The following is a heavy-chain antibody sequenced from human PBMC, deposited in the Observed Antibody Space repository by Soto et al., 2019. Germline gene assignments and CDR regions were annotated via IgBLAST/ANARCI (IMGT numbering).Heavy chain of an antibody. D-gene: IGHD4-4*01. Sequence: QVQLVESGGGVVQPGRSLRLSCAASGFTFRNYGMHWVRQAPGKGLVWVTVISYDGSHKYYADSVKGRFTIYRDNSKNTVYLEMNSLRDEDTAVYYCAKRRGDHSNYSWGIDVWGQGTTVTVSS. CDR1: GFTFRNYG. CDR3: AKRRGDHSNYSWGIDV. CDR2: ISYDGSHK. J-gene: IGHJ6*02. V-gene: IGHV3-30*18.